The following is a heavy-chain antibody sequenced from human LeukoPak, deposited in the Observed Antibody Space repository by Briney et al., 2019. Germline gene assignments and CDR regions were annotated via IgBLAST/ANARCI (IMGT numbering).Heavy chain of an antibody. D-gene: IGHD3-22*01. CDR1: GGSISSYY. CDR3: ARPYYDSSAFDI. Sequence: SETLSLTCTVSGGSISSYYWSWIRQPPGKGLEWIGYIYYSGSTNYNPSLKSRVTISVDTSKNQFSLKLSSVTAADTAVYYCARPYYDSSAFDIWGQGTMVTVSS. CDR2: IYYSGST. J-gene: IGHJ3*02. V-gene: IGHV4-59*12.